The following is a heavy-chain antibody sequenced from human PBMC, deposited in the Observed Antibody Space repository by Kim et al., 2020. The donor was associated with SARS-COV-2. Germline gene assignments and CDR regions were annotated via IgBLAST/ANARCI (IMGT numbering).Heavy chain of an antibody. D-gene: IGHD3-22*01. CDR1: GYSFTSYW. J-gene: IGHJ4*02. CDR2: IDPSDSYT. Sequence: GESLKISCKGSGYSFTSYWISWVRQMPGKGLEWMGRIDPSDSYTNYSPSFQGHVTISADKSISTAYLQWSSLKASDTAMYYCARHPHSTYYYDSSGPDYWGQGTLVTVSS. V-gene: IGHV5-10-1*01. CDR3: ARHPHSTYYYDSSGPDY.